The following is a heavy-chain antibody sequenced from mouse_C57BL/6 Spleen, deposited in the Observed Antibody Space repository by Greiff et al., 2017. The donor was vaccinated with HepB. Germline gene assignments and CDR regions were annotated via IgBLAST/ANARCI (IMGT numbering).Heavy chain of an antibody. V-gene: IGHV1-82*01. CDR2: IYPGDGDT. D-gene: IGHD2-5*01. CDR1: GYAFSSSW. CDR3: ARYSNYGGYFDV. Sequence: QVQLQQSGPELVKPGASVKISCKASGYAFSSSWMNWVKQRPGKGLEWIGRIYPGDGDTNYNGKFKGKATLTADKSSSTAYMQLSSLTSEDSAVYFCARYSNYGGYFDVWGTGTTVTVSS. J-gene: IGHJ1*03.